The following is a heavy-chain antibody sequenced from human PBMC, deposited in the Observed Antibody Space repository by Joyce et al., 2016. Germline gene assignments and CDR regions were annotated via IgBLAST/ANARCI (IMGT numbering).Heavy chain of an antibody. J-gene: IGHJ4*02. CDR3: VIQETSGLIDC. CDR1: GYSFTNYW. CDR2: IDPSDSHT. V-gene: IGHV5-10-1*03. Sequence: EVQLVQSGAEVKKPVESLRISCEGSGYSFTNYWISWVRQMPGKGLEWVARIDPSDSHTTYSPSLQGHVTISGDKSISTAYLQWSSLKASDTGTYYCVIQETSGLIDCWGQRTLVIVSS. D-gene: IGHD4-11*01.